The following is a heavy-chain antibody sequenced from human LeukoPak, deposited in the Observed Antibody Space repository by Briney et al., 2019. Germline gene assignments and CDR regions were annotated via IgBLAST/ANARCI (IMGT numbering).Heavy chain of an antibody. CDR2: TSSSSSYI. CDR1: GFTFSSYS. Sequence: GGSLRLSCAASGFTFSSYSMNWVRQAPGKGPEWVSSTSSSSSYIYYADSVKGRFTISRDNAKNTLYLQMNSLRAEDTAVYYCARGGIVVVAAGNPWDWGQGTLVTVSS. CDR3: ARGGIVVVAAGNPWD. D-gene: IGHD2-2*01. J-gene: IGHJ4*02. V-gene: IGHV3-21*01.